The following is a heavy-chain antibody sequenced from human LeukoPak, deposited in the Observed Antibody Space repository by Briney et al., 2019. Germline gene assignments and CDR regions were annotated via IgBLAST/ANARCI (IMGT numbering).Heavy chain of an antibody. CDR3: ARVYFSSSSWYVDYYYYMDV. Sequence: PGGSLRLSCTASGFMFTSYGMHWVRQAPGKGLEWVAGISYDGSNKYYADSVKGRLTISRDNSKNTLYLQMNSLRAEDTAVYYCARVYFSSSSWYVDYYYYMDVWGKGTTVTVSS. J-gene: IGHJ6*03. D-gene: IGHD6-13*01. CDR1: GFMFTSYG. V-gene: IGHV3-30*03. CDR2: ISYDGSNK.